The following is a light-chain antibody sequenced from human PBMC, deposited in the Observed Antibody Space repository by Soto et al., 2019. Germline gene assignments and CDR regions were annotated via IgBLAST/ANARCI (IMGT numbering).Light chain of an antibody. Sequence: DIQMTPTPSSLSTSIGDRVTITCRASQRINIYLNWYRQKPGEAPRLLIFDASNLESGVPSRFSGSGSGTDFTLTVSSLQVEDFATYYRQQTDTIPRTFGQGTKVDIK. CDR1: QRINIY. V-gene: IGKV1-39*01. J-gene: IGKJ1*01. CDR3: QQTDTIPRT. CDR2: DAS.